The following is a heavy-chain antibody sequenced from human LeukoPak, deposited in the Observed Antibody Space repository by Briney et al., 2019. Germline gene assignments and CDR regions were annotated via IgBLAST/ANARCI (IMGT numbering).Heavy chain of an antibody. J-gene: IGHJ6*03. CDR2: IYSSGST. D-gene: IGHD4-11*01. Sequence: SETLSLTCTVSGGSISSGGYYWSWIRQPAGKGLEWIGRIYSSGSTNYNPSLKSRATISVDTSKNQFSLKLSSVTAADTAVYYCARVRSSVTHRPAYYYYYMDVWGKGTTVTVSS. V-gene: IGHV4-61*02. CDR1: GGSISSGGYY. CDR3: ARVRSSVTHRPAYYYYYMDV.